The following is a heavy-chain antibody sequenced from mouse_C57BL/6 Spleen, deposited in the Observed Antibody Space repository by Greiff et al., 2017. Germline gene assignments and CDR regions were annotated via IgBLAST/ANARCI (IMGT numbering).Heavy chain of an antibody. Sequence: EVHLVESGGGLVKPGGSLKLSCAASGFTFSDYGMHWVRQAPEKGLEWVAYISSGSSTIYYADTVKGRFTISRDNAKNTLFLQITSLRSEDTAMYYCARNWDYAMDYWGQGTSVTVSS. V-gene: IGHV5-17*01. CDR3: ARNWDYAMDY. J-gene: IGHJ4*01. D-gene: IGHD4-1*01. CDR2: ISSGSSTI. CDR1: GFTFSDYG.